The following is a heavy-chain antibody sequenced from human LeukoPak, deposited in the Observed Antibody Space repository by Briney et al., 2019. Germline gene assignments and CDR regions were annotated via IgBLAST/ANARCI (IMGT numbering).Heavy chain of an antibody. CDR1: GGSISSYY. J-gene: IGHJ3*02. CDR2: IYTSGST. Sequence: SEALSLTCTGSGGSISSYYWSWIRQPAGKGLEWIGRIYTSGSTNYNPSLKSRVTISVDPSKDQFSLKLSSVTAADTAVYYCARGKWGYSYGSGAFDIWGQGTMVTVSS. V-gene: IGHV4-4*07. D-gene: IGHD5-18*01. CDR3: ARGKWGYSYGSGAFDI.